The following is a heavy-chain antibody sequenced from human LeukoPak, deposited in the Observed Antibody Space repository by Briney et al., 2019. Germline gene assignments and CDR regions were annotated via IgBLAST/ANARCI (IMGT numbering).Heavy chain of an antibody. D-gene: IGHD3-22*01. CDR3: ARGGRLYYYDSSGYYSRKARHAFDI. J-gene: IGHJ3*02. CDR2: INHSGST. Sequence: SETLSLTCAVYGGSFSGYYWSWIRQPPGKGLEWIGEINHSGSTNYNPSLKSRVTISVDTSKNQFSLKLSSVTAADTAVYYCARGGRLYYYDSSGYYSRKARHAFDIWGQGTMVTVSS. CDR1: GGSFSGYY. V-gene: IGHV4-34*01.